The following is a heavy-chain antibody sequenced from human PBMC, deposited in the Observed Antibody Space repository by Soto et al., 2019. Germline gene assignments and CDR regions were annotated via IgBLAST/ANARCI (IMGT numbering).Heavy chain of an antibody. D-gene: IGHD3-3*01. V-gene: IGHV4-4*02. CDR1: SGSISSSNW. CDR2: IYHSGST. CDR3: ARRVITIFGVVIPYFDY. Sequence: LSLTCAVSSGSISSSNWWSWVRQPPGKGLEWIGEIYHSGSTNYNPSLKSRVTISVDKSKNQFSLKLSSVTAADTAVYYCARRVITIFGVVIPYFDYWGQGTLVTVSS. J-gene: IGHJ4*02.